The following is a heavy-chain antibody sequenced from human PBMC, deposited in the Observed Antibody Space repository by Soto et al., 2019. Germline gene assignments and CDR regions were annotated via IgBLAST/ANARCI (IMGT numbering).Heavy chain of an antibody. Sequence: GSGPTLVNRTQTLTLTCTYSGFSLPTSGAVVGWIRQPPGKSMEWLALIYWDDYMRYSPSLKSRLGITKDTSKNRVVLTMTNMDPTDTPTYFCAHRSPTDGDAYSSTWYFDYWGQGTQVTVSS. V-gene: IGHV2-5*02. J-gene: IGHJ4*02. CDR1: GFSLPTSGAV. D-gene: IGHD6-13*01. CDR2: IYWDDYM. CDR3: AHRSPTDGDAYSSTWYFDY.